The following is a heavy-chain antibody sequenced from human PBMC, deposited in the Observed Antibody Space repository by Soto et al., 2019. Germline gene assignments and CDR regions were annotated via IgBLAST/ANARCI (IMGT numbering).Heavy chain of an antibody. V-gene: IGHV4-59*01. D-gene: IGHD3-10*01. J-gene: IGHJ4*02. CDR3: ARCYGSGSYYNGLFDH. Sequence: SETLSLTCSISGGSIGYYYWSWIRQPPGKGLEWIGYIYYSGSTTYNPSLKSRVTISVDTSKNKFFLKLSSVTAADTAAYYCARCYGSGSYYNGLFDHWGQGTLVTVSS. CDR2: IYYSGST. CDR1: GGSIGYYY.